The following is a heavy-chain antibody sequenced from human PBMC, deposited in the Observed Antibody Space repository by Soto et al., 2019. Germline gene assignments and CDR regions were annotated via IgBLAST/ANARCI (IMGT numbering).Heavy chain of an antibody. J-gene: IGHJ4*02. Sequence: SETLSLTCAVSGVSIISGNWWTWVRQTPQRGLEYIGEIFHDGTANYYPSFERRVAISVDTSKNQFSLKLTSVTAADTAIYFCARLVYDTRLNYMYFDFWGQGALVTVSS. D-gene: IGHD2-8*01. CDR2: IFHDGTA. V-gene: IGHV4-4*02. CDR3: ARLVYDTRLNYMYFDF. CDR1: GVSIISGNW.